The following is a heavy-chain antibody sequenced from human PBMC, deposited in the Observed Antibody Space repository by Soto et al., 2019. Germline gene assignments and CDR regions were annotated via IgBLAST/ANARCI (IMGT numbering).Heavy chain of an antibody. D-gene: IGHD4-17*01. Sequence: SETLSLTCTVSGGSISSYYWSWIRQPPGKGLEWIGYIYYSGSTNYNPSLKSRVTISVDTSKNQFSLKLSSVTAADTAVCYCARSFYGGSTFDYWGQGTLVTVSS. CDR1: GGSISSYY. J-gene: IGHJ4*02. V-gene: IGHV4-59*08. CDR2: IYYSGST. CDR3: ARSFYGGSTFDY.